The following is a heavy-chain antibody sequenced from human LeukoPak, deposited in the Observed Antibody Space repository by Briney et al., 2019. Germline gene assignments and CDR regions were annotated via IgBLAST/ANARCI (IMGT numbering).Heavy chain of an antibody. Sequence: GRSLRLSCAASGFTFSSYGMHWVRQAPGKGLEWVAVISFDGSKKYYADSVKGRFTISKDNAKNSLYLQMNSLRAEDTALYHCARNNGMDVWGQGTTVIVSS. CDR1: GFTFSSYG. CDR2: ISFDGSKK. J-gene: IGHJ6*02. CDR3: ARNNGMDV. V-gene: IGHV3-30*03.